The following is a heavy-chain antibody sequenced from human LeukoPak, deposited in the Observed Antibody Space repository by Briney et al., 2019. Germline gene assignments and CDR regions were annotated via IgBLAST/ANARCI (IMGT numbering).Heavy chain of an antibody. CDR2: VHHSGTS. J-gene: IGHJ5*02. CDR3: AGAEIDRLRSPGTLYYIDA. D-gene: IGHD5-12*01. CDR1: GDSIRRYF. Sequence: SQTLSLTCSVSGDSIRRYFWSWIRLSPGKGLEWIGYVHHSGTSRYKPSLESRVTISLDTSENQFSLTLKSVTAADTALYYCAGAEIDRLRSPGTLYYIDAWGPGTLVTVSS. V-gene: IGHV4-59*01.